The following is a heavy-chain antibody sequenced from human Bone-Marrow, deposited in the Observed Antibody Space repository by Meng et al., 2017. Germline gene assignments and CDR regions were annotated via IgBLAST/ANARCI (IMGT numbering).Heavy chain of an antibody. CDR2: IFYSGSA. Sequence: GSLRLSCTVSGDFISNYYWSWIRQSPGKGLEWIGYIFYSGSADYNPSLKSRVTISVDTSKNQFSLRLSSVTAADTAVYYCARDLVEQLAPTGADYWGQGTLVTVSS. J-gene: IGHJ4*02. V-gene: IGHV4-59*01. D-gene: IGHD6-13*01. CDR3: ARDLVEQLAPTGADY. CDR1: GDFISNYY.